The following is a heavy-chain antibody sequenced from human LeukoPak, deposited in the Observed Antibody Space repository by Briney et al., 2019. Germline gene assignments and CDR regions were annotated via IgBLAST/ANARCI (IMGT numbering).Heavy chain of an antibody. CDR2: IYYSGST. V-gene: IGHV4-30-4*01. CDR3: ARAVTDYDILTGYPKPGNYFDY. Sequence: SETLSLTCTVSGGSISSGDFYWSWIRQPPGKGLEWIGYIYYSGSTYYNPSLKSRVTISVDTSKNQFSLKLSSVTAADTAVYYCARAVTDYDILTGYPKPGNYFDYWGQGTLVTVSS. D-gene: IGHD3-9*01. CDR1: GGSISSGDFY. J-gene: IGHJ4*02.